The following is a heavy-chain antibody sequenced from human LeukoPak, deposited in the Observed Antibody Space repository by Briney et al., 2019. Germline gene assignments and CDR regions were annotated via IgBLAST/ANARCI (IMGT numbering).Heavy chain of an antibody. D-gene: IGHD1-26*01. CDR3: ATLPYSGSDPFDY. Sequence: GGSLRLSCAASGFTVSSNYMSWVRPAPGKGLEWVSVIYSGGSTYDAASVEGLFTITRNNSKNTPYLKMNRLRAEDTAVYYCATLPYSGSDPFDYWGQGTLVTVSS. CDR1: GFTVSSNY. V-gene: IGHV3-53*01. CDR2: IYSGGST. J-gene: IGHJ4*02.